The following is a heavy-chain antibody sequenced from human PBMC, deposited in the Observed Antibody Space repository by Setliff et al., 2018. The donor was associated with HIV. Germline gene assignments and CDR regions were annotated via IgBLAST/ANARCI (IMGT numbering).Heavy chain of an antibody. V-gene: IGHV4-59*01. CDR1: GGSISSYF. CDR2: IYYSGST. J-gene: IGHJ6*02. Sequence: SETLSLTCTVSGGSISSYFWSWIRQPPGKGLEWIWYIYYSGSTNYNPSLKSRVTISVDTSKNQFSLKLSSVIAADTAVYYCARIFGVQGYYYGMDVWGQGTTVTVSS. D-gene: IGHD3-3*01. CDR3: ARIFGVQGYYYGMDV.